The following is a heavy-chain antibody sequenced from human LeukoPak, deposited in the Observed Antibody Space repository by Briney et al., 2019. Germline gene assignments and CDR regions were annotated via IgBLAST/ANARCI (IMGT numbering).Heavy chain of an antibody. CDR3: ARDVRPDY. Sequence: PVGSLRLSCAASGFNFRSYWMSWVRQAPGEGLEWVANIKQDGTEKYYMDSVKGRFSISRDNAKNSLYLQMNARRAEDTAVYYCARDVRPDYWGQGTKVTVSS. D-gene: IGHD6-6*01. CDR2: IKQDGTEK. J-gene: IGHJ4*02. CDR1: GFNFRSYW. V-gene: IGHV3-7*04.